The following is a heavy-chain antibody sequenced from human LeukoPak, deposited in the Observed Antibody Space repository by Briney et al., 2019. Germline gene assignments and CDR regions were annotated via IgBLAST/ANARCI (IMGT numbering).Heavy chain of an antibody. CDR3: GRADSGGYRSPFDY. CDR2: ISYDGSNK. D-gene: IGHD1-26*01. J-gene: IGHJ4*02. Sequence: PGGSLRLSCAASGFTFSSYAMHWVRQAPGKGLEWVAVISYDGSNKYYADSVKGRFTISRDHSKNTLYLQMNSLRAEDTAVYYCGRADSGGYRSPFDYWGQGTLVTVSS. CDR1: GFTFSSYA. V-gene: IGHV3-30-3*01.